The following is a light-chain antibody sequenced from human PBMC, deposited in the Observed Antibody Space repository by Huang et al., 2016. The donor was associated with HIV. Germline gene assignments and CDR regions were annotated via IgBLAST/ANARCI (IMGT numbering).Light chain of an antibody. Sequence: DIQMTQSPSSLSTSVGDKVTITCRASQTISNYLNWYQHKPGKAPKLLIYASSSVQSGFPSMFSGSESGTDFTLTISSLQPEEFATYYCQQSYSTPWTFGQGTKVEIK. CDR2: ASS. CDR1: QTISNY. J-gene: IGKJ1*01. CDR3: QQSYSTPWT. V-gene: IGKV1-39*01.